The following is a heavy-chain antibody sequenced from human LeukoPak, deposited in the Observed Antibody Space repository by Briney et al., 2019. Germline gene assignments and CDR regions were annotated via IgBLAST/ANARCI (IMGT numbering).Heavy chain of an antibody. D-gene: IGHD3-10*01. CDR1: GFTFNSYS. Sequence: GGSLRLSCAASGFTFNSYSMNWVRQAPGKGLEWVSSISSSSSYIYYADSVKGRFTISRDNAKNSLYLQMNSLRAEDTAVYYCASSYYYGSGSTRLGYWGQGTLVTVSS. CDR3: ASSYYYGSGSTRLGY. J-gene: IGHJ4*02. CDR2: ISSSSSYI. V-gene: IGHV3-21*01.